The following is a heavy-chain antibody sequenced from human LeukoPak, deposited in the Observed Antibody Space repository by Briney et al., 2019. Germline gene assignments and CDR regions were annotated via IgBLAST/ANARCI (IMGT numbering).Heavy chain of an antibody. D-gene: IGHD6-13*01. CDR1: GFTFSSYG. Sequence: GGSLRLSCAASGFTFSSYGMHWVRRAPGKGLEWVAVISYDGSNKYYADSVKGRFTISRDNSKNTLYLQMNSLRAEDTAVYYCAKDSYSKGDFWGQGVLVTVSS. V-gene: IGHV3-30*18. CDR3: AKDSYSKGDF. CDR2: ISYDGSNK. J-gene: IGHJ4*02.